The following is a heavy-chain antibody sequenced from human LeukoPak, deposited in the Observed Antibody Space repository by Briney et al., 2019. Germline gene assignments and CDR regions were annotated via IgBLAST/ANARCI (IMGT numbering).Heavy chain of an antibody. CDR1: GFTFNIYS. CDR2: FADSGGNT. Sequence: LAGGSLRLSCAASGFTFNIYSMTWVRQAPGKGLEWVSSFADSGGNTYYADSVKGRFTVSRDSSKNTLFLQMNSLRAEDTAVYYCAKGSALRGYYLDNWGQGTLVTVSS. V-gene: IGHV3-23*01. D-gene: IGHD2-2*01. J-gene: IGHJ4*02. CDR3: AKGSALRGYYLDN.